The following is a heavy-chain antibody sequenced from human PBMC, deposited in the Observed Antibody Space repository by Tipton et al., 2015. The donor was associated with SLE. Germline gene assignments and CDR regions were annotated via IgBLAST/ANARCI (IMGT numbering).Heavy chain of an antibody. V-gene: IGHV4-34*01. CDR2: INYSGST. CDR3: ARVRAARHLILGGYYYYMDF. J-gene: IGHJ6*03. D-gene: IGHD6-6*01. Sequence: TLSLTCAVYGGSFSGYFWSWIRQPPGKGLEWIGEINYSGSTNCNPSLKSRVTISVDTSKSQFSLNLSSVTAADTAVYYCARVRAARHLILGGYYYYMDFWGKGTTVTVSS. CDR1: GGSFSGYF.